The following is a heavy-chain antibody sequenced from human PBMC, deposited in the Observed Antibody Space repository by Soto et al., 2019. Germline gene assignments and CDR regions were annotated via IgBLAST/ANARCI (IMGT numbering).Heavy chain of an antibody. CDR2: VNPSGGHT. CDR1: GDTFTDYY. J-gene: IGHJ4*02. CDR3: ARGGHVVVVTAALDY. V-gene: IGHV1-46*01. D-gene: IGHD2-21*02. Sequence: QVQLMQSGAEVKKPGASVKVSCKASGDTFTDYYIHWVRQAPGQGLEWMGTVNPSGGHTTYAQHFRGRVTMTRDTSTSPRYMELTSLTSDDTAIYYCARGGHVVVVTAALDYWGQGTLVTVSS.